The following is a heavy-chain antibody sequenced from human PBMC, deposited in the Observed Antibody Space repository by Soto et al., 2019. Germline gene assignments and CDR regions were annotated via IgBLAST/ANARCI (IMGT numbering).Heavy chain of an antibody. CDR1: VFTFSSYG. D-gene: IGHD3-3*01. Sequence: PGGSLRLSCSASVFTFSSYGMHWVRQAPGEGLEWVANIKQDGSEKYYVDSVKGRFTISRDNAKNSLYLQMNSLRAEDTAVYYCAREDFGDYYYYGMDVWGQGTTVTVSS. V-gene: IGHV3-7*01. CDR3: AREDFGDYYYYGMDV. CDR2: IKQDGSEK. J-gene: IGHJ6*02.